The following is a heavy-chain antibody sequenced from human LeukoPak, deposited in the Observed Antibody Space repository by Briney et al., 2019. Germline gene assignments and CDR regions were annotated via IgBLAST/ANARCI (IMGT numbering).Heavy chain of an antibody. V-gene: IGHV3-23*01. CDR3: AKDRWAAISEASFDY. CDR2: ISGSGGST. D-gene: IGHD3-9*01. CDR1: IFTFSTYG. Sequence: PGGSLRLSCAASIFTFSTYGMNWVRQAPGKGLEWVSAISGSGGSTYYADSVKGRFTISRDNSKNTLYLQMSSLRAEDTPVYYCAKDRWAAISEASFDYWGQGTLVTVSS. J-gene: IGHJ4*02.